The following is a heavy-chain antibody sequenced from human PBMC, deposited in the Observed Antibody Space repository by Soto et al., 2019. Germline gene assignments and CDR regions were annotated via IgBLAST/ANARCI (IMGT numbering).Heavy chain of an antibody. D-gene: IGHD4-17*01. CDR3: ARRFVVSLYGDSVYYFGY. J-gene: IGHJ4*02. CDR1: GYTFTSYY. Sequence: ASVKVSCKASGYTFTSYYMHWVRQAPGQGLEWMGIINPSGGSTSYAQKFQGRVTMTRDTSTSTVYMELSSLRSEDTAVYYCARRFVVSLYGDSVYYFGYWGQGTLVTVPQ. V-gene: IGHV1-46*01. CDR2: INPSGGST.